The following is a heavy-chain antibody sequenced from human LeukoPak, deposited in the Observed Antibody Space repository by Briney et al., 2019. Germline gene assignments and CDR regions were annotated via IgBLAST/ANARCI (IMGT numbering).Heavy chain of an antibody. J-gene: IGHJ4*02. CDR2: INWNGGST. Sequence: GGSLRLSCAASGFTFDDYGMSWVRQAPGKGLEWVSGINWNGGSTGYADSVKGRFTISRDNAKNSLYLQMNSLRAEDTAAYYCARVGYSYSYADYWGQGTLVTVSS. CDR1: GFTFDDYG. CDR3: ARVGYSYSYADY. V-gene: IGHV3-20*04. D-gene: IGHD5-18*01.